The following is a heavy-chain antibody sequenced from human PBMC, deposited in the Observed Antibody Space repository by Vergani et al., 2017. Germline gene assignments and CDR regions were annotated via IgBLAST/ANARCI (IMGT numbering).Heavy chain of an antibody. CDR2: INPNSGGT. D-gene: IGHD3/OR15-3a*01. J-gene: IGHJ4*02. CDR3: ARVGLVIPFYFDY. Sequence: QVQLVQSGAEVKKPGASVKVSCKASGYTFTGYYMHWVRQAPGQGLEWMGWINPNSGGTNYAQKFQGRVTMTRDTSISTAYMELSSVTAADTAVYYCARVGLVIPFYFDYWGQGTLVTVSS. V-gene: IGHV1-2*02. CDR1: GYTFTGYY.